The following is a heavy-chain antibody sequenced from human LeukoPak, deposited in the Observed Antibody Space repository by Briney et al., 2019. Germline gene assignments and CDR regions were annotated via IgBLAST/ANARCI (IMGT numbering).Heavy chain of an antibody. CDR2: ISGSGGST. CDR1: GFTFSSYA. Sequence: PGASLRLSCAASGFTFSSYAMSWVRQAPGKGLEWVSAISGSGGSTYYADSVKGRFTISRDNSKNTLYLQMNSLRAEDTAVYYCAKDCSGGSCYFDYWGQGTLVTVYS. V-gene: IGHV3-23*01. J-gene: IGHJ4*02. D-gene: IGHD2-15*01. CDR3: AKDCSGGSCYFDY.